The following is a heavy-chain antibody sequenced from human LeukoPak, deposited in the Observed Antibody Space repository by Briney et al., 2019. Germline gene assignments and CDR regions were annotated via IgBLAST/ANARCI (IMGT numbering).Heavy chain of an antibody. D-gene: IGHD3-10*01. Sequence: QPGGSLRLSCAASGFTFSSYAMSWVRQAPGKGLEWVSAIGGSDDSTYYADSVKGRFTISRDDSKNTLYLQMNSLRAEDTAVYYCAKNYYGSGSYRFDYWGQGILVTVSS. J-gene: IGHJ4*02. CDR1: GFTFSSYA. CDR3: AKNYYGSGSYRFDY. V-gene: IGHV3-23*01. CDR2: IGGSDDST.